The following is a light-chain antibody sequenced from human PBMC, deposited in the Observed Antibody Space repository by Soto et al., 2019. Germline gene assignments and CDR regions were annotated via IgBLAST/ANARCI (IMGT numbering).Light chain of an antibody. CDR2: GAS. J-gene: IGKJ1*01. Sequence: IVMTQSSAPLSVSPGERATLSCRASQSVSSNLAWYQQKPGQAPRLLIYGASTRATGIPARFSGSGSGTDFTLTISRLEPEDFAIYYCQQYDSSPLTFGQGTKVDIK. CDR1: QSVSSN. V-gene: IGKV3-15*01. CDR3: QQYDSSPLT.